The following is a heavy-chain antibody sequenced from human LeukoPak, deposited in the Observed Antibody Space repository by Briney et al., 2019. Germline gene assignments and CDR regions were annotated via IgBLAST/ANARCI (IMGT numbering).Heavy chain of an antibody. CDR3: ARHASVDGNWPRPLDY. D-gene: IGHD6-19*01. Sequence: PSETLPLTCTVSGGSISSSPYHWGWIHQPPGKGLEWIGNIYYSGSTYYNPSLKTRVTISVDTSKNQFSLKLTSVTAADTAVYYCARHASVDGNWPRPLDYWGQGSLVTVSS. CDR2: IYYSGST. V-gene: IGHV4-39*01. J-gene: IGHJ4*02. CDR1: GGSISSSPYH.